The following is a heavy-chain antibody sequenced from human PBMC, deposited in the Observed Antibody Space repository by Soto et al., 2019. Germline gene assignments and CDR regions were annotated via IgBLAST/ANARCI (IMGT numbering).Heavy chain of an antibody. D-gene: IGHD5-18*01. J-gene: IGHJ4*02. CDR1: GGSINSGGYY. CDR3: ARDSGYSYGLDY. CDR2: IYYSGST. V-gene: IGHV4-31*03. Sequence: SETMSLTCTVSGGSINSGGYYWSWIRQHPGKGLEWIGYIYYSGSTYYNPSLKSRVTISVDRSKNQFSLKLSSVTAADTAVYYCARDSGYSYGLDYWGQGTLVTVSS.